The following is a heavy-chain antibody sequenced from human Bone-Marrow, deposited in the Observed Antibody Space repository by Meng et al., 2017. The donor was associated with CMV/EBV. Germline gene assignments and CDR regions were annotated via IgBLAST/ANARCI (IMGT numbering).Heavy chain of an antibody. CDR3: AREASSNSRGFDP. CDR1: GFTFSSYG. D-gene: IGHD4-11*01. Sequence: GGSLRLSCAASGFTFSSYGMHWVRQAPGKGLEWVAFIRYDGSNKYYADSVKGRFTISRDNSKNTLYLQMNSLRAEDTAVYYCAREASSNSRGFDPWGQGTLVTVSS. V-gene: IGHV3-30*02. CDR2: IRYDGSNK. J-gene: IGHJ5*02.